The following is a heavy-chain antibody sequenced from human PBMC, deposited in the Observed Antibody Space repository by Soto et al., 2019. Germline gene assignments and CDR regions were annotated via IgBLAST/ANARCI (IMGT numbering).Heavy chain of an antibody. CDR3: ARHPSRLPWAAAGHNWFDP. Sequence: SETLSLTCTVSGGSISSSSYYWGWIRQPPGKGLEWIGSIYYSGSTYYNPSLKSRVTISVDTSKNQFSLKLSSVTAADTAVYYCARHPSRLPWAAAGHNWFDPWGQGTLVTVSS. CDR1: GGSISSSSYY. J-gene: IGHJ5*02. V-gene: IGHV4-39*01. CDR2: IYYSGST. D-gene: IGHD6-13*01.